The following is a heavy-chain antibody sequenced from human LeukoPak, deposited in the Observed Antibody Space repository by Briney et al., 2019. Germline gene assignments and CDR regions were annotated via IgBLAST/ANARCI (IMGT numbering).Heavy chain of an antibody. CDR1: GGSISNYY. CDR2: IYYSGST. Sequence: SETLSLTCTVSGGSISNYYWSWIRQPPGKGLEWIGYIYYSGSTNYNPPLKSRVTISVDTSKNQFSLKLTSVTAADTAVYYCARDRGTGGVSDYWGQETLVTVSS. J-gene: IGHJ4*02. D-gene: IGHD2-8*02. V-gene: IGHV4-59*01. CDR3: ARDRGTGGVSDY.